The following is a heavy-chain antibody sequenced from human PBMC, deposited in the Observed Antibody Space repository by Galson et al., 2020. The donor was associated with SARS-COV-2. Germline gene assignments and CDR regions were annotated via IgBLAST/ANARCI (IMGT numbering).Heavy chain of an antibody. V-gene: IGHV4-34*01. CDR1: GGSFSGYY. CDR3: ARSLRFLEWLYLDY. D-gene: IGHD3-3*01. CDR2: INHSGSP. Sequence: SQTLSLPCAVYGGSFSGYYWSWIRHPPGKGLEWLGEINHSGSPNHNPSLKSRVTIAVGTSKNQFSLKLSSVTAADTAVYYCARSLRFLEWLYLDYWGQGTLVTVSS. J-gene: IGHJ4*02.